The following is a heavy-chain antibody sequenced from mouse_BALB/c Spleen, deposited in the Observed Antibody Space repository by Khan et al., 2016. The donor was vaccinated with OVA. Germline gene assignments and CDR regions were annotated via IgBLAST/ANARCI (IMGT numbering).Heavy chain of an antibody. CDR2: ISYSGGT. CDR3: ARGNYYGYDVDY. V-gene: IGHV3-2*02. J-gene: IGHJ2*01. D-gene: IGHD1-2*01. Sequence: EVQLQESGPGLVKPSQSLSLTCTVTGYSITSGYAWNWIRQFPGNKLEWMGYISYSGGTSYNPSLKSRISITRDTSTNQFFLQLNSVTTEDTATYYCARGNYYGYDVDYWGQGTLLTVSA. CDR1: GYSITSGYA.